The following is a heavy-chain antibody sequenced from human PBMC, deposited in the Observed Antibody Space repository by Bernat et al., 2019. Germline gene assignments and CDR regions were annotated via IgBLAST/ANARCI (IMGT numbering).Heavy chain of an antibody. V-gene: IGHV3-48*03. CDR3: AKESGDAGMARLDV. CDR1: GFTFSSYE. Sequence: EVQLVESGGGLVQPGGSLRLSCAASGFTFSSYEMNWVRQAPGKGLEWVSYISSSGSTIYYADSVKGRFTISRDNAKNSLYLQMNSLRAEDTAVYYCAKESGDAGMARLDVWGQGTTVTVSS. J-gene: IGHJ6*02. CDR2: ISSSGSTI. D-gene: IGHD5-18*01.